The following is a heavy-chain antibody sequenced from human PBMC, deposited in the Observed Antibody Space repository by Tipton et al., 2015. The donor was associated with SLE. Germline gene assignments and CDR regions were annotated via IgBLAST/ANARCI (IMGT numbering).Heavy chain of an antibody. V-gene: IGHV4-38-2*01. Sequence: TLSLTCAVSGYSISSGYYWGWIRQPPGKGLEWIGSIYHSGSTYYNPSLKSRVTISVDTSKNQFSLKLSSVTAADTAVYYCASMIVVIPVEARRDGMDVWGQGPTVTVSS. CDR3: ASMIVVIPVEARRDGMDV. CDR1: GYSISSGYY. J-gene: IGHJ6*02. CDR2: IYHSGST. D-gene: IGHD2-2*01.